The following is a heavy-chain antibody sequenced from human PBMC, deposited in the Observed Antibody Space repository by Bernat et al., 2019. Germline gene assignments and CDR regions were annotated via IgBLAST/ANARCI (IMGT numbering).Heavy chain of an antibody. Sequence: EVQLVESGGGVVQPGGSLRLSCAASGFTFDDYAMHWVRQAPGKGLEWVSLISGDGGSTYYADSVKGRFTISRDNSKNSLYLQMNRLRTEDTALYYCAKDTDIVVVVAALGGLDYWGQGTLVTVSS. CDR3: AKDTDIVVVVAALGGLDY. CDR2: ISGDGGST. CDR1: GFTFDDYA. J-gene: IGHJ4*02. V-gene: IGHV3-43*02. D-gene: IGHD2-15*01.